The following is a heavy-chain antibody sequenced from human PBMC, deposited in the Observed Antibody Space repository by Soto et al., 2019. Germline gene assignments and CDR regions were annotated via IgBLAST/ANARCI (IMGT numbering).Heavy chain of an antibody. Sequence: PGGSLRLSCAASGFTFSSYGMHWVRQAPGKGLEWVAVIWYDGSNKYYADSVKGRFTISRDNSKNTLYLQMNSLRAEDTAVYYCARCGGLTPPHYYYYMDVWGKGTTVTVSS. J-gene: IGHJ6*03. D-gene: IGHD3-16*01. CDR3: ARCGGLTPPHYYYYMDV. CDR1: GFTFSSYG. V-gene: IGHV3-33*01. CDR2: IWYDGSNK.